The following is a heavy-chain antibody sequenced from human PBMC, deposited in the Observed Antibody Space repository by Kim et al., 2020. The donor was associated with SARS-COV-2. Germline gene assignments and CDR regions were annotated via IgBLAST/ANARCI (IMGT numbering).Heavy chain of an antibody. Sequence: FTISRDNAKNSLYLQMNSLRAEDTAVYYCARAPGGDYVWGSYRPPYYFDYWGQGTLVTVSS. V-gene: IGHV3-11*04. CDR3: ARAPGGDYVWGSYRPPYYFDY. J-gene: IGHJ4*02. D-gene: IGHD3-16*02.